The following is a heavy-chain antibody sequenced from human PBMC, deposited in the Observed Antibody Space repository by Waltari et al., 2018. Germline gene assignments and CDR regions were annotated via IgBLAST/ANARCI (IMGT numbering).Heavy chain of an antibody. V-gene: IGHV4-34*01. CDR1: GGSFSGYY. CDR3: ARDISGAVAGMDAFDI. D-gene: IGHD6-19*01. Sequence: QVQLQQWGAGLLKPSETLSLTCAVYGGSFSGYYWSWIRQPPGKGLEWLGEINHSERTNYNPSLKSRVTISVDPSTNQFSLTLSSVTASDTAVYYCARDISGAVAGMDAFDIWGQGTMVTVSS. CDR2: INHSERT. J-gene: IGHJ3*02.